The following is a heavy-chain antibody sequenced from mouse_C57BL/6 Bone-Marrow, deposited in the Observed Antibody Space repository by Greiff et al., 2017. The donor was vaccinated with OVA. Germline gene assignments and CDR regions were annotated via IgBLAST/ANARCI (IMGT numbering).Heavy chain of an antibody. J-gene: IGHJ3*01. CDR1: GFSLSTSGMG. CDR3: ARRVHYYGSLTY. V-gene: IGHV8-12*01. CDR2: IYWDDDK. D-gene: IGHD1-1*01. Sequence: QVTLKESGPGILQSSQTLSLTCSFSGFSLSTSGMGVSWIRQPSGKGLEWLAHIYWDDDKRYNPSLKSRLTISKDTSRNQVFLKITSVDTADTATYYCARRVHYYGSLTYWGQGTLVTVSA.